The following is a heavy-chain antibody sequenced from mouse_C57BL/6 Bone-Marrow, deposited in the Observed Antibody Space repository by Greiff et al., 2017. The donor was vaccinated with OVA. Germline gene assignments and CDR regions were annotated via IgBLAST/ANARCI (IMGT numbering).Heavy chain of an antibody. CDR3: ARGNYYGSSYERYFDV. V-gene: IGHV1-39*01. CDR2: INPNYGTT. Sequence: VQLQQSGPELVKPGASVKISCKASGYSFTDYNMNWVKQSNGKSLEWIGVINPNYGTTSYNQKFKGKATLTVDQPSSTAYMQLNSLTSEDSAVYYCARGNYYGSSYERYFDVWGTGTTVTVSS. CDR1: GYSFTDYN. J-gene: IGHJ1*03. D-gene: IGHD1-1*01.